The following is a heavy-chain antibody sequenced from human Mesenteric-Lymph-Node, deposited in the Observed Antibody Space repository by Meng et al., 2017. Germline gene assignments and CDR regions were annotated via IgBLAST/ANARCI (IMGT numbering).Heavy chain of an antibody. CDR2: ISSSSSYI. CDR1: GFTFSSYS. D-gene: IGHD5-18*01. CDR3: ARDGIQLWLGY. Sequence: GGSLRLSCAASGFTFSSYSMNWVRQAPGKGLEWVSSISSSSSYIYYADSVKGRFTISRDNSKNTLYLQMNSLRAEDTAVYYCARDGIQLWLGYWGQGTLVTVSS. V-gene: IGHV3-21*01. J-gene: IGHJ4*02.